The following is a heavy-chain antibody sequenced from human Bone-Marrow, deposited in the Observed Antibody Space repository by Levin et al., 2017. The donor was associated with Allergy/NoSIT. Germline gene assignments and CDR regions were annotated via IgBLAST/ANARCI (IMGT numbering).Heavy chain of an antibody. CDR1: GFTFSFYA. V-gene: IGHV3-30*04. J-gene: IGHJ4*02. D-gene: IGHD6-13*01. CDR3: VTDSSSWYLLDY. Sequence: GGSLRLSCAASGFTFSFYAMHWVRQAPGKGLEWVGVISYDGTNKYYADSVKGRFTISRDNSNNTLYLQMNSLRTEDTAVYYCVTDSSSWYLLDYWGQGTLVTVSS. CDR2: ISYDGTNK.